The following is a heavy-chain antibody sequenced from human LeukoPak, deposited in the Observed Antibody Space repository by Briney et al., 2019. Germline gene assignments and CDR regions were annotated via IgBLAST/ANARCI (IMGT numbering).Heavy chain of an antibody. V-gene: IGHV1-69*01. CDR2: IIPIFGTA. D-gene: IGHD3-3*01. J-gene: IGHJ4*02. Sequence: SVKVSCKASGGTFSSYAISWVRQAPGQGLEWMGGIIPIFGTANYAQKFQGRVTITADESTSTAYMELSSLRSEDTAVYYCARSLGYDFWSGFDYWGQGTLVTVSS. CDR1: GGTFSSYA. CDR3: ARSLGYDFWSGFDY.